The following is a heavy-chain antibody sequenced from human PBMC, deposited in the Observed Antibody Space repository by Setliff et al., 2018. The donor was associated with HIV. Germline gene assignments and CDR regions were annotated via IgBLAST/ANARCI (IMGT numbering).Heavy chain of an antibody. Sequence: PSVKVSCKASGYTFTTYGVNWVRQAPGQGLEWMGWINSYNGNTKFAQKFQGRVTMTTDTSTTTAFMELRSLKADDTGIYYCSRSGVPPYYYYGMDVWGQGTTVTV. D-gene: IGHD3-10*01. CDR1: GYTFTTYG. CDR3: SRSGVPPYYYYGMDV. CDR2: INSYNGNT. J-gene: IGHJ6*02. V-gene: IGHV1-18*04.